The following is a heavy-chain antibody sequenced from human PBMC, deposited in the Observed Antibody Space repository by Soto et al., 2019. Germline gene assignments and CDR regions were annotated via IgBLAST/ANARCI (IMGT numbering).Heavy chain of an antibody. J-gene: IGHJ4*02. CDR2: MNPNSGNT. V-gene: IGHV1-8*01. CDR1: GYTFTSYD. CDR3: ARGHIVVVTAIPRDRGFDY. D-gene: IGHD2-21*02. Sequence: ASVKVSCKASGYTFTSYDINWVRQATGQGLEWMGWMNPNSGNTGYAQKFQGRVTMTRNTSISTAYLELSSLRSEDTAVYYCARGHIVVVTAIPRDRGFDYWGLG.